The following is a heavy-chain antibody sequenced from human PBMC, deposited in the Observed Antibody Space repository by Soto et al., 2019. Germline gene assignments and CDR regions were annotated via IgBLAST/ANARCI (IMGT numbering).Heavy chain of an antibody. Sequence: LSLTCVVSGGSFSGYFWTWIRQSPVIVLEWIGEISHSGSRNYNPAFQSRVIISVDSSKNHVSLKLSSVTAADSATYFCARGLAYDRPITVAEPFDSWGQGTLVTVSS. D-gene: IGHD6-19*01. J-gene: IGHJ4*02. CDR3: ARGLAYDRPITVAEPFDS. V-gene: IGHV4-34*01. CDR1: GGSFSGYF. CDR2: ISHSGSR.